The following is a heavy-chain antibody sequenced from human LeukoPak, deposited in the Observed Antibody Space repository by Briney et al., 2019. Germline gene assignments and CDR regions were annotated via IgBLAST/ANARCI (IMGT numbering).Heavy chain of an antibody. D-gene: IGHD6-13*01. V-gene: IGHV3-48*03. CDR1: GFTFSSYE. J-gene: IGHJ4*02. CDR2: ISSSGSTI. CDR3: ARDSQRLVRY. Sequence: PGGSLRLSCAASGFTFSSYEMNWVRQAPGKGLEWVSYISSSGSTIYYADSVKGRFTISRDNAKNSLYLQMNSLRAEDTAVYYCARDSQRLVRYWGQGTLVTVSS.